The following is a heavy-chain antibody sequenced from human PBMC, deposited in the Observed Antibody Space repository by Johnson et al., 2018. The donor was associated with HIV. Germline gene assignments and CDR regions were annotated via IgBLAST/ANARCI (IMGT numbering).Heavy chain of an antibody. CDR2: IKSDGTST. Sequence: VQLVESGGGLVQPGRSLKLSCAASGFTFDDYAMHCVRQAPGKGLVWVSRIKSDGTSTTYADSVKRRLPISSDNSKNTLYLQMNSLRAEDTAVYYCARDKGIAARPLDAFDILGQGTMVTVSS. J-gene: IGHJ3*02. CDR1: GFTFDDYA. D-gene: IGHD6-6*01. CDR3: ARDKGIAARPLDAFDI. V-gene: IGHV3-74*01.